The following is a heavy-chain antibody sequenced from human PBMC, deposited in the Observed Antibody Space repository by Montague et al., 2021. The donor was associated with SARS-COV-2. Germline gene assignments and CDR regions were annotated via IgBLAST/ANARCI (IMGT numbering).Heavy chain of an antibody. V-gene: IGHV3-23*01. CDR2: IGGSGAGT. CDR3: AKSIDTSVYSFERGADY. CDR1: GFTFNTYA. Sequence: SLRLSCAASGFTFNTYAMTWVRQAPGKGLEWVAAIGGSGAGTYYADSVKGRFTISRDNSKNTLFLQMNSLRAEDTALYYCAKSIDTSVYSFERGADYWGQGTLVTVSS. J-gene: IGHJ4*02. D-gene: IGHD5/OR15-5a*01.